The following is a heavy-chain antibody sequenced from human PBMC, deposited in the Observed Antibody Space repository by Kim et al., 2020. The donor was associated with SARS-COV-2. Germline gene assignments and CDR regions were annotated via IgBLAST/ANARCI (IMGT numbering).Heavy chain of an antibody. V-gene: IGHV3-23*01. CDR2: ITDSGDSA. J-gene: IGHJ4*02. CDR3: AKDKRDASGYYLTLDS. Sequence: GGSLRLSCGASGFTFKKYVMSWVRQAPGKGLEWVSAITDSGDSAFYTDSVKGRFTISRDNSKNTLLLEMNSLRVEDTAVYYCAKDKRDASGYYLTLDSWGQGTLVTVSS. CDR1: GFTFKKYV. D-gene: IGHD3-22*01.